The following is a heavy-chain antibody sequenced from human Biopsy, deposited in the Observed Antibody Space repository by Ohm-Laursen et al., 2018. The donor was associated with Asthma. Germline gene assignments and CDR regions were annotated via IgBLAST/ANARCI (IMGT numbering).Heavy chain of an antibody. CDR2: ISYDGSNK. D-gene: IGHD6-19*01. V-gene: IGHV3-30-3*01. J-gene: IGHJ4*02. CDR3: AREGIAVAHFDY. CDR1: GFTFSSYA. Sequence: SLRLSCAASGFTFSSYAMHWVRQAPGRGLEWVAVISYDGSNKYYADSVKGRFTISRDNSKNTLYLQMNSLRAEDTAVYYCAREGIAVAHFDYWGQGTLVTVSS.